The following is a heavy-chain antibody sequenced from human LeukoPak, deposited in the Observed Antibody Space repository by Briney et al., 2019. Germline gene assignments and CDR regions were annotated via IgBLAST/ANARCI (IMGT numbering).Heavy chain of an antibody. CDR1: GFTFSTYS. Sequence: GGSLRLSCVASGFTFSTYSMNWVRQAPGKGLEWVSYITSSSSAKYYADSVKGRFTISRDNAENSLYLQMNSLRAEDTAVYYCTRDQEGSDYWGQGTLVTVSS. CDR3: TRDQEGSDY. V-gene: IGHV3-48*01. CDR2: ITSSSSAK. J-gene: IGHJ4*02.